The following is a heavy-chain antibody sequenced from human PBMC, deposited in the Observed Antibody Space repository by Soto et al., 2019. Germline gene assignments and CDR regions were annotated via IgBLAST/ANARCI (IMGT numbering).Heavy chain of an antibody. V-gene: IGHV3-43*01. D-gene: IGHD6-19*01. J-gene: IGHJ4*02. CDR3: AKDAGSGWGTTIDS. Sequence: EVQLVESGGGVVQSGGSLRLSCAASGFTFEDHTMHWVRQAPGKGLEWVSVINWDGDSTYYTDSVEGRFTISRDNSKNSVFLQMVGLRTEDTALYYCAKDAGSGWGTTIDSWGQGTLVIVSS. CDR2: INWDGDST. CDR1: GFTFEDHT.